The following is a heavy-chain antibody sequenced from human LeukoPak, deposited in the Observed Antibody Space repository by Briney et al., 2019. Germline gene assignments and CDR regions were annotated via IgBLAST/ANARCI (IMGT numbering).Heavy chain of an antibody. CDR1: GFTFSTYS. Sequence: GGSLRLSCAASGFTFSTYSLSWVRQAPGKGLEWVASINNSGKYIYYADSVKGRFTISRDDAKNSLYLQMSSLRAGDTAVYYSARDGVGFIGYQLQVYYFDYWGQGTLVTVSS. V-gene: IGHV3-21*01. J-gene: IGHJ4*02. CDR2: INNSGKYI. D-gene: IGHD2-2*01. CDR3: ARDGVGFIGYQLQVYYFDY.